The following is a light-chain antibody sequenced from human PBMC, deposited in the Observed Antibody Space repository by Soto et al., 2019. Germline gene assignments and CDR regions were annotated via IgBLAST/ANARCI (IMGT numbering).Light chain of an antibody. CDR2: GAH. V-gene: IGKV3-20*01. CDR1: QSIRSHY. J-gene: IGKJ1*01. Sequence: EIVLTQSPGTLSLSPGERATLSCRASQSIRSHYLAWYQQKPGQAPRLLISGAHNRAPGIPDRFSGSESGTDFTLRISRLEPADVAVYYCQQYGSSFTFGQGTKLDSK. CDR3: QQYGSSFT.